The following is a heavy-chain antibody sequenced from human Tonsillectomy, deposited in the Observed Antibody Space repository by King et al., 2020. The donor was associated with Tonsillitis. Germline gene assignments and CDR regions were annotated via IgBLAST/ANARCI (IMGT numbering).Heavy chain of an antibody. CDR3: ARVTFDGIAVAGSYGMDV. V-gene: IGHV4-59*01. CDR1: GGSISSYY. CDR2: IYYSGST. D-gene: IGHD6-19*01. Sequence: VQLQESGPGLVKPSETLSLTCTVSGGSISSYYWSWIRQPPGKGLEWIGYIYYSGSTNYNPSLKSRVTISVDTSKNQFSLKLSSVTAADTAVYYCARVTFDGIAVAGSYGMDVWGQGTTVTVSS. J-gene: IGHJ6*02.